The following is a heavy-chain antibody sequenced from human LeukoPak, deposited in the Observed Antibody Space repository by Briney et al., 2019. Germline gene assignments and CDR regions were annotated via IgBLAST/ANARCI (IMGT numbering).Heavy chain of an antibody. Sequence: SETLSLTCTVSGGSISSSSYYWSWIRQPPGKGLEWIGYIYYSGSTNYNPSVKSRVTISVDTSKNQFSLKLSSVTAADTAVYYCARRSGGRAFDIWGQGTMVTVSS. CDR2: IYYSGST. J-gene: IGHJ3*02. CDR3: ARRSGGRAFDI. D-gene: IGHD2-15*01. V-gene: IGHV4-61*01. CDR1: GGSISSSSYY.